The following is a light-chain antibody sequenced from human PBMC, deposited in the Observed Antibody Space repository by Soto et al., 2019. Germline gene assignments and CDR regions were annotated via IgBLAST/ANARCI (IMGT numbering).Light chain of an antibody. Sequence: QSVLTQSPSVSGAPGQRVTISCTGSSSNIGAGYDVHWYQVVPGTAPKLLIYGDTNRPSGVPDRFSGSKSGSSASLAITGLQAEDEADYYCQSYDTSLNDLEGVFGGGTKLTVL. CDR1: SSNIGAGYD. J-gene: IGLJ3*02. CDR3: QSYDTSLNDLEGV. CDR2: GDT. V-gene: IGLV1-40*01.